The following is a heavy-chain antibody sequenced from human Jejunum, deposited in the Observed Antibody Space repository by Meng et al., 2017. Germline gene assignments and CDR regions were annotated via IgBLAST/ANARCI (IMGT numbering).Heavy chain of an antibody. CDR3: ASEYCSGGFCSNDY. J-gene: IGHJ4*02. CDR2: IEWNGGKT. CDR1: GFSFEDYG. V-gene: IGHV3-20*04. D-gene: IGHD2-15*01. Sequence: GESLKISCAASGFSFEDYGMSWVRQAPGKGLEWVSGIEWNGGKTGYADSVKGRFTISRDNANKSIYLQMNSLRVEDTALYYCASEYCSGGFCSNDYWGQGTLVTVSS.